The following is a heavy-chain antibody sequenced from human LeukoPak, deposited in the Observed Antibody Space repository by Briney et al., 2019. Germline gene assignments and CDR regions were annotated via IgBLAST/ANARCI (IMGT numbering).Heavy chain of an antibody. CDR1: GFTFSSYA. D-gene: IGHD3-22*01. V-gene: IGHV3-23*01. CDR3: AQDLPDYYDSSGYSRPEHFDY. J-gene: IGHJ4*02. Sequence: PGGSLRLSCAASGFTFSSYAMSWVRQAPGKGLEWFSAISGSGGSTYYADSVKGRFTISRDNSKNTLYLQMNSLRAEDTAVYYCAQDLPDYYDSSGYSRPEHFDYWGQGTLVTVSS. CDR2: ISGSGGST.